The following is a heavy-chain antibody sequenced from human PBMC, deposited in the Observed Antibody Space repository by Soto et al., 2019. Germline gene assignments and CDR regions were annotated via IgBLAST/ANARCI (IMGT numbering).Heavy chain of an antibody. D-gene: IGHD6-19*01. Sequence: GGALRLSCAASGFTFDDYAMHWVRQAPGKGLEWVSGISWNSGSIGYADSVKGRFTISRDNAKNSLYLQMNSLRAEDTALYYCAKDMIVAGTGVDAFDIWGQGTVVTVSS. J-gene: IGHJ3*02. V-gene: IGHV3-9*01. CDR1: GFTFDDYA. CDR2: ISWNSGSI. CDR3: AKDMIVAGTGVDAFDI.